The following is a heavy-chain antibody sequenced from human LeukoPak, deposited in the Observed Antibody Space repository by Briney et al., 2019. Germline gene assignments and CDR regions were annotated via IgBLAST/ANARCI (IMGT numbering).Heavy chain of an antibody. V-gene: IGHV3-48*01. D-gene: IGHD5-24*01. CDR2: ITSSSSTI. J-gene: IGHJ4*02. Sequence: GGSLRLSCAASGFTFSSYSMNWVRQAPGKGLEWVSYITSSSSTIYYADSVKGRFTISRDNAKNSLYLQMNSLRAEDTAVYYCARVAMGGYNPPYYFDYWGQGTLVTVSS. CDR3: ARVAMGGYNPPYYFDY. CDR1: GFTFSSYS.